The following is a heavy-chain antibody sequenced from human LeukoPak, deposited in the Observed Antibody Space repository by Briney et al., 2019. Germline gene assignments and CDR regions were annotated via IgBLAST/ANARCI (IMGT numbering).Heavy chain of an antibody. D-gene: IGHD2-15*01. J-gene: IGHJ4*02. CDR2: VYYNGIT. Sequence: PSEALSLTCTVSGGSISKNWWSWVRQPPGKGLEWIGYVYYNGITSYNPSLNSRVTISVDTSKNQFSLRLSSVTVADTALYYCTKLGCSDGSCYPHYWGQGTLVTVSS. CDR3: TKLGCSDGSCYPHY. V-gene: IGHV4-59*08. CDR1: GGSISKNW.